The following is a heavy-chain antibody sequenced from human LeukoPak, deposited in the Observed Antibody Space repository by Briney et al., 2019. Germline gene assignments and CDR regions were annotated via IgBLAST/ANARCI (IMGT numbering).Heavy chain of an antibody. V-gene: IGHV3-23*01. J-gene: IGHJ4*02. CDR3: ARDRKGDYYDSSGYYYFDY. CDR2: ISGSGGRT. D-gene: IGHD3-22*01. CDR1: GFTFSSYT. Sequence: GGSLRLSCAASGFTFSSYTMSWVRQAPGKGLEWVSAISGSGGRTYYADSVKGRFTISRDNSKNTLYLQMNSLRAEDTAVYYCARDRKGDYYDSSGYYYFDYWGQGTLVTVSS.